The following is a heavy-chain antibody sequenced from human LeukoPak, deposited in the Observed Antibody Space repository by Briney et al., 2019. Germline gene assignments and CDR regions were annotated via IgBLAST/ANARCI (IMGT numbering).Heavy chain of an antibody. CDR1: GFTVSTNY. J-gene: IGHJ6*03. CDR3: ARDSHRDYMDV. V-gene: IGHV3-53*01. D-gene: IGHD1-14*01. CDR2: IFSGGDT. Sequence: GGSLRLSCAASGFTVSTNYMTWVRQAPGGGLGWVSVIFSGGDTYYADSVKGRFTISRDTSKNTIYLQMNNLRAEDTAVYYCARDSHRDYMDVWGKGTTVTVSS.